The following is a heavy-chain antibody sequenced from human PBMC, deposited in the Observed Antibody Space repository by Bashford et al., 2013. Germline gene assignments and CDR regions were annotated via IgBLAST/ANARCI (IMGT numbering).Heavy chain of an antibody. CDR3: ARVGSTYSSSLDFDY. Sequence: SVKVSCKASGGTFSSYAISWVRQAPGQGLEWMGGIIPIFGTANYAQKFQGRVTITADESTSTAYMELSSLRSEDTAVYYCARVGSTYSSSLDFDYWGQGTLVTVSS. D-gene: IGHD6-6*01. CDR2: IIPIFGTA. V-gene: IGHV1-69*13. J-gene: IGHJ4*02. CDR1: GGTFSSYA.